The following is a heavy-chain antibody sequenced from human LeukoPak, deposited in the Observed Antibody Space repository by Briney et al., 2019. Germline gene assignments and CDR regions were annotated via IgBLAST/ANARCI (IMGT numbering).Heavy chain of an antibody. Sequence: GASVKVSCKASGYTFTSYGISWVRQAPGQGLEWMGGIIPIFGTANYAQKFQGRVTITADESTSTAYMELSSLRSEDTAVYYCARADGIIIAAAVSAYYFDYWGQGTLVTVSS. D-gene: IGHD6-13*01. J-gene: IGHJ4*02. CDR2: IIPIFGTA. V-gene: IGHV1-69*13. CDR3: ARADGIIIAAAVSAYYFDY. CDR1: GYTFTSYG.